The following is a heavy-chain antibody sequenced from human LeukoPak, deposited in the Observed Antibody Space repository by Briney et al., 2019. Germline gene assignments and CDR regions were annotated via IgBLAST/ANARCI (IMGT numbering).Heavy chain of an antibody. CDR1: GGTFSSYA. D-gene: IGHD6-19*01. J-gene: IGHJ3*02. CDR3: ATPSSGWFRYDAFDI. CDR2: IIPILGIA. V-gene: IGHV1-69*04. Sequence: GAAVKVSCKASGGTFSSYAISWVRQAPGQGLEWMGRIIPILGIANYAQKFQGRVTITADKSTSTAYMELSSLRSEDTAVYYCATPSSGWFRYDAFDIWGQGTMVTVSS.